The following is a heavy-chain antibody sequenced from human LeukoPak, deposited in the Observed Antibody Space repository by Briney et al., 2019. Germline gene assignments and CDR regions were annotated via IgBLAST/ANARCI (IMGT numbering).Heavy chain of an antibody. CDR1: GYTFTGYY. V-gene: IGHV1-2*02. CDR2: INPNSGGT. Sequence: ASVKVSCKASGYTFTGYYMHWVRQAPGQGLEWMGWINPNSGGTNYAQKFQGRVTMTRDTSTSTVYMELSSLRSDDTAVYYCARGDSGYDYWGQGTLVTVSS. CDR3: ARGDSGYDY. J-gene: IGHJ4*02. D-gene: IGHD5-12*01.